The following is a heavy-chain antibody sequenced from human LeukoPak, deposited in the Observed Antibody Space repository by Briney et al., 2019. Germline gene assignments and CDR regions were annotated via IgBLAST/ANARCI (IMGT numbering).Heavy chain of an antibody. CDR2: ISSSGSTI. J-gene: IGHJ4*02. D-gene: IGHD3-9*01. CDR3: ARDFSGFIDY. Sequence: PGGSLRLSCAASGFIFSNYEMNWVRQAPGKGLELVSYISSSGSTINYADSVKGRFTISRDNAKSSLYLQMNSLRAEGTAVYYCARDFSGFIDYWGQGALVTVSS. V-gene: IGHV3-48*03. CDR1: GFIFSNYE.